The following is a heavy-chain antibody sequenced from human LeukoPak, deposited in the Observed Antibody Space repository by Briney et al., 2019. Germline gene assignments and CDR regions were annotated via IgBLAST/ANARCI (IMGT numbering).Heavy chain of an antibody. CDR2: IYYSGST. CDR3: ARGRRGAPRPYFDY. CDR1: GGSISSSSYY. D-gene: IGHD1-26*01. J-gene: IGHJ4*02. V-gene: IGHV4-39*01. Sequence: SETLSLTCTVSGGSISSSSYYWGWIRQPPGNGLEWIGTIYYSGSTYYNPSLKSRVTISVDTSKNQFSLKLRSVTAADTAVYYCARGRRGAPRPYFDYWGQGTLVTVSS.